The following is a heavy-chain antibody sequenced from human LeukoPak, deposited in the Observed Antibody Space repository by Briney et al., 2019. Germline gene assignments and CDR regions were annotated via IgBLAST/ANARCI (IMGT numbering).Heavy chain of an antibody. CDR1: GGSISSSGYY. D-gene: IGHD3-9*01. Sequence: ETLSLTCTVSGGSISSSGYYWGWIRQPPGKGLEWVSVIYSGGSTYYADSVKGRFTISRDNSKSTLYLQLNSLRAEDTAVYYCARVSVLRYFDWLFLLDYWGQGTLVTVSS. CDR2: IYSGGST. CDR3: ARVSVLRYFDWLFLLDY. J-gene: IGHJ4*02. V-gene: IGHV3-66*01.